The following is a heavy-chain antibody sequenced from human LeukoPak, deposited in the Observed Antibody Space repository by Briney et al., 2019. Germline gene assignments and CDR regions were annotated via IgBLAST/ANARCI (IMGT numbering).Heavy chain of an antibody. CDR1: GGSFSGYY. CDR2: IYHSGSGST. V-gene: IGHV4-34*01. Sequence: SETLSLTCAVYGGSFSGYYWSWIRQPPGKGLEWIGYIYHSGSGSTYYNPSLKSRVTISIDKSKNQFSLKLNSVTAADTAVYYCARINNFWSGPTLDVWGQGTTVTVSS. CDR3: ARINNFWSGPTLDV. J-gene: IGHJ6*02. D-gene: IGHD3-3*01.